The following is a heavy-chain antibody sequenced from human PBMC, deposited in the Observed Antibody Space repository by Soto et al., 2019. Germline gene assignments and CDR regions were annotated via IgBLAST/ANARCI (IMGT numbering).Heavy chain of an antibody. CDR2: ISSNGVGT. CDR1: GFTLSGYA. J-gene: IGHJ6*03. CDR3: ARRARPDFYYMDV. Sequence: EVQLAESGGGLAQPGGSLRLSCAASGFTLSGYAMDWVRQAPGKGLEYVSGISSNGVGTYYANSVQGRFTISRDNSKNTVYLQMGSLRPEDMAVYYCARRARPDFYYMDVWGKGTTVTASS. D-gene: IGHD6-6*01. V-gene: IGHV3-64*01.